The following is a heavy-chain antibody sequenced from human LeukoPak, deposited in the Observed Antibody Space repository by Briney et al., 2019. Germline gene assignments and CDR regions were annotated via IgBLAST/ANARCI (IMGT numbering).Heavy chain of an antibody. CDR1: GFTVSSNY. J-gene: IGHJ4*02. CDR3: ATKRAYNYGLHY. Sequence: GGSLRLSCAASGFTVSSNYMSWVRQAPGKGLEWVSLTYSGGTTDYADSVKGRFTISRDNSKNTLYLQMNSLRAEDTAVYYCATKRAYNYGLHYWGQGALVTVSS. V-gene: IGHV3-53*01. CDR2: TYSGGTT. D-gene: IGHD5-18*01.